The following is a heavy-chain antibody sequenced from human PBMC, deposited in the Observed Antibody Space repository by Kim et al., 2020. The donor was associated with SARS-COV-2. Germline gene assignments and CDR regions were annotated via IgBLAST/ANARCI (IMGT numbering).Heavy chain of an antibody. J-gene: IGHJ4*02. V-gene: IGHV7-4-1*02. D-gene: IGHD2-2*01. CDR2: ITAKTGNP. Sequence: ASVKVSCKSSGYTFTTYPMNWVRQAPGQGLEWMGWITAKTGNPTKAQGFPGRFVFSWDTSVSTAYLQISGLKTEDTAVYYCARGGDTVVIPAELDFWGQGTLVTVSS. CDR3: ARGGDTVVIPAELDF. CDR1: GYTFTTYP.